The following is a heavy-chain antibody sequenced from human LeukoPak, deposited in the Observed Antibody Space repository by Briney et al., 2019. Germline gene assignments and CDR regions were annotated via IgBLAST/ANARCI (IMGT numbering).Heavy chain of an antibody. CDR3: AKDIYYYDSSGYPYYFDY. CDR1: GFTFSSYA. Sequence: GGSLRLSCAASGFTFSSYAMSWVRQAPGKGLEWVSAISGSGGSTYYADSVKGRFTNSRDNSKNTLYLQMNSLRAEDTAVYYCAKDIYYYDSSGYPYYFDYWGQGTLVAVSS. J-gene: IGHJ4*02. V-gene: IGHV3-23*01. CDR2: ISGSGGST. D-gene: IGHD3-22*01.